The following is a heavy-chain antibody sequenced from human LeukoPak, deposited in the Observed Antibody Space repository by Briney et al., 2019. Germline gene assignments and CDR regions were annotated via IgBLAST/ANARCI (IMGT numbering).Heavy chain of an antibody. J-gene: IGHJ4*02. D-gene: IGHD4/OR15-4a*01. Sequence: GSLRLSCTTSGFIFSSYSMHWVRQAPGKGLVWVSRINGDGSTTAYADSVKGRFTISRDNAKNTLYLQMNSLRSEDTAILYGARASNNSFDSWGQGTLVAVTS. CDR1: GFIFSSYS. CDR3: ARASNNSFDS. CDR2: INGDGSTT. V-gene: IGHV3-74*01.